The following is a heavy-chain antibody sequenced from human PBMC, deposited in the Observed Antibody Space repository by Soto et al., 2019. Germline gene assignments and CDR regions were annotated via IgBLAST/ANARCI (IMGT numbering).Heavy chain of an antibody. CDR3: ARSIDSYFDY. V-gene: IGHV4-31*11. Sequence: SEILSLTCALSGGSLSSGGYSSSWIRQHPGKGLEWIGYIYYSGSTYYNPSLKSRVTISVDTSKNHFSLKVSSVTAADTDVYYCARSIDSYFDYWGQGTQVTVSS. D-gene: IGHD2-21*01. J-gene: IGHJ4*02. CDR1: GGSLSSGGYS. CDR2: IYYSGST.